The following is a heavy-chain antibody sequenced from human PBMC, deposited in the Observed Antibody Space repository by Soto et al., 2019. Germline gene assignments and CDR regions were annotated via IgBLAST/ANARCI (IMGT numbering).Heavy chain of an antibody. CDR2: INPNSGGT. J-gene: IGHJ6*02. V-gene: IGHV1-2*04. Sequence: QVQLVQSGAEVKKPGASVKVSCKASGYTFTGYYMHWVRQAPGQGLEWMGGINPNSGGTNYAQKFQGWVTMTRDTSISTAYMELRRLRSADTAVYYCAREGGLGYCTNGVCPLYYYYYGMDVWGQGTTVTVSS. D-gene: IGHD2-8*01. CDR3: AREGGLGYCTNGVCPLYYYYYGMDV. CDR1: GYTFTGYY.